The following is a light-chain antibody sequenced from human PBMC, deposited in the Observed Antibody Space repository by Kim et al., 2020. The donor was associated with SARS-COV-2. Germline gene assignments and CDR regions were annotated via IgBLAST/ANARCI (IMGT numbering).Light chain of an antibody. J-gene: IGLJ2*01. V-gene: IGLV1-40*01. CDR3: QSYDSSLIGWEL. CDR2: GNS. CDR1: SSNIGAGYD. Sequence: QSVLTQPPSVSGAPGQRVTISCTGSSSNIGAGYDVHWYQQLPGTAPKLLIYGNSNRPSGVPDRFSGSKSGTSASLAITGLQAEDEADYYCQSYDSSLIGWELFGGGTQLTVL.